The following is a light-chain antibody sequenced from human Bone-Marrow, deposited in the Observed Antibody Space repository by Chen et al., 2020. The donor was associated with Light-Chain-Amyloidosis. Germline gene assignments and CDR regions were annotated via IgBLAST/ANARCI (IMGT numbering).Light chain of an antibody. CDR1: QGIRGN. Sequence: VMTHSPVALSVSLGDTATLSCRASQGIRGNLAWYQQRPGQAPRLLIYGASARATGIPARFSGSGFETDFTLTISTIQSEDFAVYYCQQYNNWPLTFGQGTRVDIK. J-gene: IGKJ1*01. CDR3: QQYNNWPLT. CDR2: GAS. V-gene: IGKV3-15*01.